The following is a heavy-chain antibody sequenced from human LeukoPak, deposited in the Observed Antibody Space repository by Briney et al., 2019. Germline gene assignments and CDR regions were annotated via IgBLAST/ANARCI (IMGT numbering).Heavy chain of an antibody. Sequence: ASVKVSCKASGYTFTSYDINWVRQATGQGLEWMGRINPNSGDTGYAQKFQGRVTMTRNTSIRTAYMELSSLRSADTAVYYCARVYDYVWGSYRYPRDYYGMDVWGQGTTVTVSS. CDR2: INPNSGDT. V-gene: IGHV1-8*01. D-gene: IGHD3-16*02. CDR1: GYTFTSYD. CDR3: ARVYDYVWGSYRYPRDYYGMDV. J-gene: IGHJ6*02.